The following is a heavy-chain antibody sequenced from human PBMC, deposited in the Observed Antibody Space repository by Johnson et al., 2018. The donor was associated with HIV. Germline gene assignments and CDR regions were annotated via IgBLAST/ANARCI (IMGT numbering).Heavy chain of an antibody. D-gene: IGHD1-26*01. J-gene: IGHJ3*02. V-gene: IGHV3-20*03. CDR3: ARAYMSSGSYYDAFDI. CDR2: INWNGDST. Sequence: WVRQAPGKGLEWVSGINWNGDSTGYADSVKGRFTISRDNAKNSLYLQMNSLRAEDTALYYCARAYMSSGSYYDAFDIWGQGTMVIVSS.